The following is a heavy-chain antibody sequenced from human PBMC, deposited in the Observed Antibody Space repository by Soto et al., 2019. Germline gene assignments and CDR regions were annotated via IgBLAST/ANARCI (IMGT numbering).Heavy chain of an antibody. Sequence: EVQLLESGGGLVQPGGSLRLSCAASGFTFSSYAMSWVRQAPGKGLEWVSAISGSGGSTYYADSVKGRCTISRDNSKNTLVMHMSSLRAEDTAVYYCAKLMGMVAVVAATRGFDYWGQGALVTVSS. CDR1: GFTFSSYA. J-gene: IGHJ4*02. D-gene: IGHD2-15*01. CDR2: ISGSGGST. CDR3: AKLMGMVAVVAATRGFDY. V-gene: IGHV3-23*01.